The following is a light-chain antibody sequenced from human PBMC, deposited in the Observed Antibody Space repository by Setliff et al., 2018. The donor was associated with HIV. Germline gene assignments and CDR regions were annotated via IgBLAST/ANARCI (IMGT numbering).Light chain of an antibody. CDR3: NSYRSRSTYV. J-gene: IGLJ1*01. CDR1: TSDIGAFNF. Sequence: QSALAQPASVSGPPGQSITISCTGTTSDIGAFNFVSWYQQHPGKAPKLIIYEVNYRPSGVSTRFSGSKSGNTASLTISGLQAEDEADYYCNSYRSRSTYVFGTGT. V-gene: IGLV2-14*01. CDR2: EVN.